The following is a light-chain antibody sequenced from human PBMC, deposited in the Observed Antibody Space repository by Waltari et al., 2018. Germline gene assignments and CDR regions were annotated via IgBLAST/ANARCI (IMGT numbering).Light chain of an antibody. Sequence: EIVMTQSPAPLSLSPGERATLSCRASQSVSSSLAWYQQKPGQAPRLLIYGASSRATGIPDRFSGSGSGTDFTLIISSLEPEDVAVYYCLQRSNWPLTFGGGTKVEIK. J-gene: IGKJ4*01. V-gene: IGKV3-15*01. CDR1: QSVSSS. CDR2: GAS. CDR3: LQRSNWPLT.